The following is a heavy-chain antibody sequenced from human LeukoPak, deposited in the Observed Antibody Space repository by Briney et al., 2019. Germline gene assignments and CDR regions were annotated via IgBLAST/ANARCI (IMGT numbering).Heavy chain of an antibody. CDR3: ARVSSNYYYGMDV. Sequence: ASVTVSCRASGFTFTSHDYNWVRQATGQGLEWMGWMNPNSGNTGYAQKFQGRVTMTRDTSISTAYMELSSLSSEDTAVYYCARVSSNYYYGMDVWGQGTTVTVSS. V-gene: IGHV1-8*01. CDR1: GFTFTSHD. J-gene: IGHJ6*02. CDR2: MNPNSGNT. D-gene: IGHD6-19*01.